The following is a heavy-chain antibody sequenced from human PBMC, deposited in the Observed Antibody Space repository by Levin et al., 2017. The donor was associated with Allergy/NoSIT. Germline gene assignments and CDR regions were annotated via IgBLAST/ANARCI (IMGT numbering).Heavy chain of an antibody. CDR2: ISYDGSNK. J-gene: IGHJ6*02. CDR3: ARDAYDYDFWSGPPPGMDG. CDR1: GFTFSSYA. Sequence: LSLTCAASGFTFSSYAMHWVRQAPGKGLEWVAVISYDGSNKYYADSVKGRFTISRDNSKNTLYLQMNSLRAEDTAVYYCARDAYDYDFWSGPPPGMDGWGQGTTVTVSS. D-gene: IGHD3-3*01. V-gene: IGHV3-30*04.